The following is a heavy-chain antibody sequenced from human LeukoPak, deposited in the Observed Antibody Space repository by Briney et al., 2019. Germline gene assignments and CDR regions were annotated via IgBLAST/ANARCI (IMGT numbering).Heavy chain of an antibody. CDR2: INADNVNT. Sequence: GASVKVSCKASGYTFNSHPMHWVRQAPGQRLEWMGWINADNVNTRYSQKLQGRVTITRDTSANTAYMELSGLRSDDTAVYYCATPAAGPGAEYSLYWGQGTLVIVSS. J-gene: IGHJ1*01. CDR3: ATPAAGPGAEYSLY. D-gene: IGHD6-13*01. CDR1: GYTFNSHP. V-gene: IGHV1-3*01.